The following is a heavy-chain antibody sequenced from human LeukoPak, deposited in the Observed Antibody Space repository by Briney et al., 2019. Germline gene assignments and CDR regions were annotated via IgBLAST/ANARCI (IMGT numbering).Heavy chain of an antibody. D-gene: IGHD2-21*02. CDR2: ISSSRSYI. J-gene: IGHJ4*02. V-gene: IGHV3-21*04. CDR3: AKDHIVVVTAIPNFDY. CDR1: GFTFSSYS. Sequence: GGSLRLSCAASGFTFSSYSMNWVRQAPGKGLEWVPFISSSRSYIYYADSVKGRFTISRDNAKNSLYLQMNSLRAEDTAVYYCAKDHIVVVTAIPNFDYWGQGTLVTVSS.